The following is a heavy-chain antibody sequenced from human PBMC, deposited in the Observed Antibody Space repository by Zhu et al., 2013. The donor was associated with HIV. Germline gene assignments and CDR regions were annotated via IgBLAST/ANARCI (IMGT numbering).Heavy chain of an antibody. V-gene: IGHV1-2*02. Sequence: QVQLVQSGAEVKKPGASVKVSCKASGYTFTGYYIHWVRQAPGQGLEWMGWINPNSGGTNSAQNFQGRVTMTRDTSISTAFTELSRLKSDDTAVYYCARDQGSLMRFHDAFHIWGQGTMVTVSS. J-gene: IGHJ3*02. CDR1: GYTFTGYY. CDR2: INPNSGGT. CDR3: ARDQGSLMRFHDAFHI.